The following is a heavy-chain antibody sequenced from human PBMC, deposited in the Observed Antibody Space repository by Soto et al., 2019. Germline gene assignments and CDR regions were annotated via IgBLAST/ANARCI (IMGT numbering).Heavy chain of an antibody. CDR2: IIPIFGTA. CDR1: GGTFSSYA. J-gene: IGHJ6*02. Sequence: GASVKVSCKASGGTFSSYAISWVRQAPGQGFEWMGGIIPIFGTANYAQKFQGRVTITADESTSTAYMELSSLRSEDTAVYYCARRDYYGSGSLGRGMDVWGQGTTVTVSS. D-gene: IGHD3-10*01. V-gene: IGHV1-69*13. CDR3: ARRDYYGSGSLGRGMDV.